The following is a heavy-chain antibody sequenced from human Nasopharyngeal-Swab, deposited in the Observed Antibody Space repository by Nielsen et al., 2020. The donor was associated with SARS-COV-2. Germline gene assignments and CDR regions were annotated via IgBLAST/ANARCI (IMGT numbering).Heavy chain of an antibody. J-gene: IGHJ4*02. CDR1: GFTLSIYA. D-gene: IGHD3-22*01. CDR2: ITGSGGST. Sequence: GESLKISCAASGFTLSIYAMTWVRQAPGKGLEWVSTITGSGGSTYYADSVKGRFTISRDNAKNSLYLQMNSLRAEDTAVYYCAISSGYYYPGFDYWGQGTLVTVSS. V-gene: IGHV3-23*01. CDR3: AISSGYYYPGFDY.